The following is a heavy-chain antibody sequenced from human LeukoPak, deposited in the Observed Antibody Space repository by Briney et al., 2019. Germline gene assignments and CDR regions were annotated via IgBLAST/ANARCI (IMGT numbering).Heavy chain of an antibody. Sequence: SVKVSCKASGGTFSSYAISWVRQAPGQGLEWMGRIIPIFGTANYAQKFQGRVTITTDETTSTAYMELSRLRSEDTAVYYCARDLTDRDGYNSNWFDPWGQGTLVTVSS. J-gene: IGHJ5*02. D-gene: IGHD5-24*01. CDR2: IIPIFGTA. V-gene: IGHV1-69*05. CDR3: ARDLTDRDGYNSNWFDP. CDR1: GGTFSSYA.